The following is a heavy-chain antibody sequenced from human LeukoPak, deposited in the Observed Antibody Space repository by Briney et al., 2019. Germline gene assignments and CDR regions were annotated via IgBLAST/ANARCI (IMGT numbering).Heavy chain of an antibody. CDR2: ISYDGSNK. J-gene: IGHJ4*02. Sequence: GRSLRLSCAASGFTFSSYGMHWVRQAPGKGLEWVAVISYDGSNKYYADSVKGRFTISRDNSKNTLYLQMNSLRAEDTAVYYCARDMFYYYGSGSYYNGGYFDYWGQGTLVTVSS. D-gene: IGHD3-10*01. V-gene: IGHV3-30*03. CDR1: GFTFSSYG. CDR3: ARDMFYYYGSGSYYNGGYFDY.